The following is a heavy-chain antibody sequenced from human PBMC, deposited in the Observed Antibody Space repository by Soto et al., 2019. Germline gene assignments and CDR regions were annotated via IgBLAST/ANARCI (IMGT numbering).Heavy chain of an antibody. J-gene: IGHJ6*04. D-gene: IGHD3-3*01. CDR1: GFTFSSYA. CDR3: AKAYRDYDFWSGLFTLDV. Sequence: GGSLRLSCAASGFTFSSYAMSWVRQAPGKGLEWVSAISGSGGSTYYADSVKGRFTISRDNSKNTLYLQMNSLRAEDTAVYYCAKAYRDYDFWSGLFTLDVWGKGTTVTVSS. V-gene: IGHV3-23*01. CDR2: ISGSGGST.